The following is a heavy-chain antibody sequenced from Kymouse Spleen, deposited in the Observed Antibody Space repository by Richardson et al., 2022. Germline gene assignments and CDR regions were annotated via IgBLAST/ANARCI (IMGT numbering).Heavy chain of an antibody. CDR1: GGSFSGYY. CDR2: INHSGST. CDR3: AGHDYSNSPFDY. D-gene: IGHD4-11,IGHD4-11*01. J-gene: IGHJ4*02. Sequence: QVQLQQWGAGLLKPSETLSLTCAVYGGSFSGYYWSWIRQPPGKGLEWIGEINHSGSTNYNPSLKSRVTISVDTSKNQFSLKLSSVTAADTAVYYCAGHDYSNSPFDYWGQGTLVTVSS. V-gene: IGHV4-34*01.